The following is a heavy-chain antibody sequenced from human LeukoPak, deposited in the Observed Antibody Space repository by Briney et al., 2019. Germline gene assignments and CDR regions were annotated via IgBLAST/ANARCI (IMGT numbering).Heavy chain of an antibody. CDR3: ARGVSGYSYVDY. Sequence: SQTLSLTCAISGDSVSSKSAAWNWIRQSPSRGLEWLGRTYYRSKWSSGHAESVKGRITINPDTSKNQFSLQLKSVTPEDTAVYYCARGVSGYSYVDYWGQGTLVTVSS. D-gene: IGHD5-18*01. CDR2: TYYRSKWSS. CDR1: GDSVSSKSAA. V-gene: IGHV6-1*01. J-gene: IGHJ4*02.